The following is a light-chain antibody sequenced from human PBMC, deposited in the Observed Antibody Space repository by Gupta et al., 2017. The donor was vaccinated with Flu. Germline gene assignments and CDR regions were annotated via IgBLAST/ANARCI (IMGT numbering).Light chain of an antibody. CDR2: DAS. Sequence: DIQMPQSPSSLSASVGDRVTITCQASQDISNYFNWYQQKPGKAPKLLIYDASNLETGVPSRISGSASATYLSVTISMMPPEDITTYCCQLYSDLPLTLGAGTKVEIK. CDR1: QDISNY. J-gene: IGKJ4*01. CDR3: QLYSDLPLT. V-gene: IGKV1-33*01.